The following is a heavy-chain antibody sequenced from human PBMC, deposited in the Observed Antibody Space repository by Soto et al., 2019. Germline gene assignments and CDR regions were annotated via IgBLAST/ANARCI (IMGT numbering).Heavy chain of an antibody. CDR1: GYTFTRYG. CDR2: ISGYNGNT. V-gene: IGHV1-18*01. J-gene: IGHJ4*02. D-gene: IGHD6-13*01. CDR3: ARSRLRAAAAHFDY. Sequence: ASVKVSCKASGYTFTRYGISWVRQAPGQGLEWMGWISGYNGNTNYAQKLQGRVTMTTDTSTRTAYMELRSLRSDDTAVYYCARSRLRAAAAHFDYWGQGTLVTVSS.